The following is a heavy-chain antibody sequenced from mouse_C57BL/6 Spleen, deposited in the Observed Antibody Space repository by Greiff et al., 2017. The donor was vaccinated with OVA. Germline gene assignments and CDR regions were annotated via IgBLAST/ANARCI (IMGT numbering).Heavy chain of an antibody. CDR2: IRLKSDNYAT. CDR1: GFTFSNYW. CDR3: TGYSGEFAY. Sequence: EVHLVESGGGLVQPGGSMKLSCVASGFTFSNYWMNWVRQSPEKGLEWVAQIRLKSDNYATHYAESVKGRFTISRDDFRSRVYLQMNNLRAEGTGIYYCTGYSGEFAYWGQGTLVTVSA. J-gene: IGHJ3*01. V-gene: IGHV6-3*01. D-gene: IGHD2-12*01.